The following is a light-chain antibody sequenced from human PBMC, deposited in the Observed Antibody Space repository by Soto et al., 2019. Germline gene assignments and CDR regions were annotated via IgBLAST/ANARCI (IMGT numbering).Light chain of an antibody. V-gene: IGKV1-5*03. Sequence: DIQMTQAPTTLSASVGDRVTITCRASQTISNWLAWYQQKPGKAPKLLIYKASSLESGVPSRFSGSGFGTEFTLTISSLQPDDFATYYCQQYNSYWTFGQGTKVEIK. CDR3: QQYNSYWT. CDR1: QTISNW. J-gene: IGKJ1*01. CDR2: KAS.